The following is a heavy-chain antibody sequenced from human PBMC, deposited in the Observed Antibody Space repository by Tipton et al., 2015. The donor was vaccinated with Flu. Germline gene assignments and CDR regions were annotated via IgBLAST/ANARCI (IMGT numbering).Heavy chain of an antibody. Sequence: LRLSCSDSGGSIGSRSYSWGWIRQPPGKGLEWIGTLFYSGTTYYNPSLKNRVTISVDTSKSQFSLKLRSVTAADTAVYYCARLSYYDVDLKNFYFDYWGQGALVTVSS. V-gene: IGHV4-39*01. CDR2: LFYSGTT. J-gene: IGHJ4*02. CDR1: GGSIGSRSYS. D-gene: IGHD3-10*02. CDR3: ARLSYYDVDLKNFYFDY.